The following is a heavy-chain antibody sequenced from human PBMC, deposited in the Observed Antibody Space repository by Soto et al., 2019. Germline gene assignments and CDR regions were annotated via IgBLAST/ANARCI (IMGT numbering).Heavy chain of an antibody. CDR1: GASINNNNNF. CDR2: IYYAGGT. V-gene: IGHV4-39*01. J-gene: IGHJ4*02. Sequence: QLQLLESGPGLVKPSETLSLTCTVSGASINNNNNFWAWIRQPPGKGLEWIGSIYYAGGTYYNPSLKSRVTISVDTSKDQFSLRLNSVTVADTAVYYCASEGFRRKYYFDYWGQGALVTVSS. CDR3: ASEGFRRKYYFDY. D-gene: IGHD6-6*01.